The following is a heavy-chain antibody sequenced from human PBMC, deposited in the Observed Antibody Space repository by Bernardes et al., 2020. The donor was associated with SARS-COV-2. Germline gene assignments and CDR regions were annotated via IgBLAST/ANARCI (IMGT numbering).Heavy chain of an antibody. D-gene: IGHD6-6*01. Sequence: SETLSLTCTVSGYSISSFYWSWIRQPPGKGLEWIGYIYNSGSTNYNPSLKSRVTIPVDTSKSQFALRLMSVTAADTAVYYCASVGSRQLGLPGWFDPWGQGTLVTVSS. CDR3: ASVGSRQLGLPGWFDP. CDR2: IYNSGST. V-gene: IGHV4-59*01. J-gene: IGHJ5*02. CDR1: GYSISSFY.